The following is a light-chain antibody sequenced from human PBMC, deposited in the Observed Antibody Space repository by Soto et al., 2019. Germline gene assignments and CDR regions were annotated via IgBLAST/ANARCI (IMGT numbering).Light chain of an antibody. V-gene: IGLV1-40*01. Sequence: QSVLTQPPSVSGAPGQRVTISCTGSGSNIGSHYDAHWYQQLPGTAPKLLIYGNKKRPSGVPDRFSGSKSGTTASLAITGLQAEDEGDYYCQSYDSSRNSSIVVGTGTKVTVL. CDR2: GNK. CDR3: QSYDSSRNSSIV. J-gene: IGLJ1*01. CDR1: GSNIGSHYD.